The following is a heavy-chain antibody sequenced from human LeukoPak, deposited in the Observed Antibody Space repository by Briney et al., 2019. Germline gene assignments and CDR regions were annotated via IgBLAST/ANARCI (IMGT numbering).Heavy chain of an antibody. Sequence: ASVKVSCKASVYTFTSYYMHWVRQAPGQGLEWMGIINTSGGRTSYAQKFQGRVTMTRDTSTSTVYMELSSLRSEDTAVYYCARPIAVAGTVYFHYWGQGTLVTVSS. CDR2: INTSGGRT. CDR1: VYTFTSYY. D-gene: IGHD6-19*01. J-gene: IGHJ1*01. CDR3: ARPIAVAGTVYFHY. V-gene: IGHV1-46*01.